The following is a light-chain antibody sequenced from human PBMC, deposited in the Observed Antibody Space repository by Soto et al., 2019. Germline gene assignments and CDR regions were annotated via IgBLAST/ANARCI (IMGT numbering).Light chain of an antibody. Sequence: QSVLTQPPSVSAAPGQKVTISCSGSTSNIENNYVSWYQQLPGAAPKLLIYDNTERPSGIPDRFSGSKSGTSATLGITGLQPGDVGNYYCGTWDGSLSAGVFGGGTKLTVL. CDR1: TSNIENNY. CDR2: DNT. J-gene: IGLJ2*01. V-gene: IGLV1-51*01. CDR3: GTWDGSLSAGV.